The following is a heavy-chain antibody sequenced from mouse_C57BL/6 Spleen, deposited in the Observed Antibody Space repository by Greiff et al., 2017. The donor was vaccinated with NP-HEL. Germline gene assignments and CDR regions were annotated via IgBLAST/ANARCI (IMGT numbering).Heavy chain of an antibody. CDR3: ARDLFFAY. Sequence: EVMLVESGGGLVKPGGSLKLSCAASGFTFSSYAMSWVRQTPEKRLEWVATISDGGSYTYYPDNVKGRFTISRDNAKNNLYLQMSHLKSEDTAMYYCARDLFFAYWGQGTLVTVSA. D-gene: IGHD6-5*01. CDR1: GFTFSSYA. V-gene: IGHV5-4*01. J-gene: IGHJ3*01. CDR2: ISDGGSYT.